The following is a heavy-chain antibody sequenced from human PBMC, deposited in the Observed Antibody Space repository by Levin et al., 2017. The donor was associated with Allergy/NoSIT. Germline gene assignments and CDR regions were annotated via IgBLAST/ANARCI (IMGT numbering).Heavy chain of an antibody. CDR3: AKDVYGSGWYPLGNDAVEM. CDR2: ISSDGRKK. CDR1: GFTFSSYG. D-gene: IGHD6-19*01. Sequence: GGSLRLSCAASGFTFSSYGMHWVRQAPGKGLEWVAVISSDGRKKFYADSVKGRFTISSDNSKHTLDLPMHLLRAEDPSLYYCAKDVYGSGWYPLGNDAVEMWGQGTKVSVSS. V-gene: IGHV3-30*18. J-gene: IGHJ3*02.